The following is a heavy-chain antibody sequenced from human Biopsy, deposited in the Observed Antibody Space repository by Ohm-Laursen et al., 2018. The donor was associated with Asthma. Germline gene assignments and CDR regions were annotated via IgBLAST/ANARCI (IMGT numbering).Heavy chain of an antibody. Sequence: SLRLSCTATGFTFSSYSMNWVRQAPGKGLEWVSYISSSSSTIYYADSVKGRFTISRDNAKNSLYLQMNSLRDEDTAVYYCARDYGGNSGYYYGIDVWGQGTTVTVSS. J-gene: IGHJ6*02. V-gene: IGHV3-48*02. D-gene: IGHD4-23*01. CDR3: ARDYGGNSGYYYGIDV. CDR2: ISSSSSTI. CDR1: GFTFSSYS.